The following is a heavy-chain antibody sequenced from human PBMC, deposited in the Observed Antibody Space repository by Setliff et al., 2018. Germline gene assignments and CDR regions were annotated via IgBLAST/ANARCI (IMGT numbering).Heavy chain of an antibody. J-gene: IGHJ4*02. CDR1: GETFTRYS. CDR3: ARGSRGFDY. V-gene: IGHV1-3*04. Sequence: ASVKVSCKASGETFTRYSIHWVRQAPGQRLEWMGFIYTDNGNTKYSKNFQDRVAITRDTSASTAYMELSSLTSEDTAVYFCARGSRGFDYWGQGALVTVSS. CDR2: IYTDNGNT.